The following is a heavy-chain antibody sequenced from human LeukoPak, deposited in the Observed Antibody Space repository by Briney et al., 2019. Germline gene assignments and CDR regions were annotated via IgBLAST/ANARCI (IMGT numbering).Heavy chain of an antibody. Sequence: GASVKVSCKASGYTFTSYGISWVRQATGQGLEWMGWMNPNSGNTGYAQKFQGRVTMTRNTSISTAYMELSSLRSEDTAVYYCARGFTMVRGVIIQYYFDYWGQGTLVTVSS. V-gene: IGHV1-8*02. CDR3: ARGFTMVRGVIIQYYFDY. J-gene: IGHJ4*02. D-gene: IGHD3-10*01. CDR2: MNPNSGNT. CDR1: GYTFTSYG.